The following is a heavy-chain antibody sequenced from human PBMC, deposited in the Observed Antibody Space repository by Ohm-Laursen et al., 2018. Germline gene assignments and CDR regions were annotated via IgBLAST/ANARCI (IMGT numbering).Heavy chain of an antibody. J-gene: IGHJ5*02. CDR1: GYSISSGYF. CDR2: IYHSGST. CDR3: TRGLWWFDP. Sequence: SETLSLTCAVSGYSISSGYFWGWIRQPPGKGLEWIGTIYHSGSTYYNPSLKSRVTISADTSKNQFSLKRSSVTAADTALYYCTRGLWWFDPWGQGTLVTVSS. V-gene: IGHV4-38-2*01.